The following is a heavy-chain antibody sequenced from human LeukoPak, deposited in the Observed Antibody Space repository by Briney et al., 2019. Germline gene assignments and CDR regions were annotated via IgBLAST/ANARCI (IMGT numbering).Heavy chain of an antibody. Sequence: PVKLSRTPSGGTFSSYAISWVRPAPGQGLAWVGRIIPILGIANYAQKFQGRVTITADKTRSTAYIELSSLRSEQTAVYYSARNYDFVCGPLLGYYGRDVWGQGTTVTVSS. D-gene: IGHD3-3*01. J-gene: IGHJ6*02. CDR3: ARNYDFVCGPLLGYYGRDV. CDR2: IIPILGIA. V-gene: IGHV1-69*04. CDR1: GGTFSSYA.